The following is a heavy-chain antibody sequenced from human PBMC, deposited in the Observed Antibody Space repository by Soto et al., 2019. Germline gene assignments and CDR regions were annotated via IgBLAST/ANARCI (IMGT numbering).Heavy chain of an antibody. D-gene: IGHD3-16*01. CDR3: ARESIMITFGGVPYYMDV. V-gene: IGHV3-66*01. CDR1: GFTVSSSY. Sequence: GFPRLSCAASGFTVSSSYMSWVRQAPGKGLEWVSVIYSGGSTYYADSVKGRFTISRDNSKNTLYLQMNSLRAEDTAVYYCARESIMITFGGVPYYMDVWGKGTTVTVSS. CDR2: IYSGGST. J-gene: IGHJ6*03.